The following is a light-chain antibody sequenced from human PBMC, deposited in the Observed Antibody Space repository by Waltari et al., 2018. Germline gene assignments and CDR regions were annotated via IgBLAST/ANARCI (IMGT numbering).Light chain of an antibody. CDR2: GAS. J-gene: IGKJ1*01. V-gene: IGKV3-15*01. CDR3: QQYNDWPRT. Sequence: EIVMTQSPAILSASPGERATLSCRASQSVSPNLAWYQQKPGQAPRLLIYGASTRATGIPDRFSGSGSGTEFTLTISSLQSEDFVVYSCQQYNDWPRTFGQGTKVEIK. CDR1: QSVSPN.